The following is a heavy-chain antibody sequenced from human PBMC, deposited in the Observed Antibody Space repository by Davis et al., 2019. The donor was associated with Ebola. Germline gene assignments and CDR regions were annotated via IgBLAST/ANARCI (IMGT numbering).Heavy chain of an antibody. CDR1: GYIFTTYA. Sequence: AASVKVSCKASGYIFTTYAMHWVRQAPGQRLEWMGWVHGGNGNTKYSQKLQGRVTMTTDTSTSTAYMELRSLRSDDTAVYYCARGGCSGGSCYSADYWGQGTLVTVSS. V-gene: IGHV1-3*01. CDR2: VHGGNGNT. J-gene: IGHJ4*02. D-gene: IGHD2-15*01. CDR3: ARGGCSGGSCYSADY.